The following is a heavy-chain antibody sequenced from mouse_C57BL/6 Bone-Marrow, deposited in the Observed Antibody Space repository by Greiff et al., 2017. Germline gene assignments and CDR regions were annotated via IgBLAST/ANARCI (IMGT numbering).Heavy chain of an antibody. Sequence: EVKLMESGGGLVQPGGSLSLSCAASGFTFTDYYMSWVRQPPGKALEWLGFIRNKANGYTTEYSASVKGRFTISRDNSQSILYLHMNALRAEDSATYYCARSLVGQLRLWFAYWGQGTLVTVSA. CDR2: IRNKANGYTT. J-gene: IGHJ3*01. D-gene: IGHD3-2*02. CDR1: GFTFTDYY. CDR3: ARSLVGQLRLWFAY. V-gene: IGHV7-3*01.